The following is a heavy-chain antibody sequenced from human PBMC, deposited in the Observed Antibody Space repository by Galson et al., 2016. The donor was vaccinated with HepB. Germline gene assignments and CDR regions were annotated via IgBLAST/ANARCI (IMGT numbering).Heavy chain of an antibody. J-gene: IGHJ6*02. D-gene: IGHD2-15*01. CDR1: GYTFTNYD. V-gene: IGHV1-46*01. Sequence: SVKVSCKASGYTFTNYDIHWVRQAPGQGLEWMGIINPSGGSTSYEQKFQGRVTMTRDTSTSTVYMELSSLRSEDTALYYCARDGYCRGGSCPGGMDVWGQGTTVTVSS. CDR2: INPSGGST. CDR3: ARDGYCRGGSCPGGMDV.